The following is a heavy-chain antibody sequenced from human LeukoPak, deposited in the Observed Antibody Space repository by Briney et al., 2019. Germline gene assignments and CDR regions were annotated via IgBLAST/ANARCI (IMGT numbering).Heavy chain of an antibody. CDR2: IIPIFGTA. J-gene: IGHJ6*03. D-gene: IGHD3-3*01. CDR3: ACCSLEWSFYYMDV. CDR1: GGTFSSYA. V-gene: IGHV1-69*05. Sequence: HRASVKVSCKASGGTFSSYAISWVRQAPGQGLEWMGGIIPIFGTANYAQKFQGRVTITTDESTSTAYMELSSLRSEDTAVYYCACCSLEWSFYYMDVWGKGTTVTVSS.